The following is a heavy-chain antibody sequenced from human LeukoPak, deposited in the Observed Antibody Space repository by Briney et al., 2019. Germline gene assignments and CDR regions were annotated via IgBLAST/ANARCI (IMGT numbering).Heavy chain of an antibody. CDR3: ARRGIAVAGDFDY. Sequence: SETLSLTCPVSGYSISSGYYWGWIRQPPGKGLEWIGSIYHSGSTYYNPSLKSRVTISVDTSKNQFSLKLSSVTAADTAVYYCARRGIAVAGDFDYWGQGTLVTVSS. CDR1: GYSISSGYY. CDR2: IYHSGST. J-gene: IGHJ4*02. V-gene: IGHV4-38-2*01. D-gene: IGHD6-19*01.